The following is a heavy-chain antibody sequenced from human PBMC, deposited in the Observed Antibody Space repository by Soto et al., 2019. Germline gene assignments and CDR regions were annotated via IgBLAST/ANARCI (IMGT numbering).Heavy chain of an antibody. V-gene: IGHV1-69*13. CDR1: GGTFSSYA. D-gene: IGHD4-17*01. J-gene: IGHJ6*02. CDR2: IIPIFGTA. CDR3: ANEGAVTAGDYYYYYGMDV. Sequence: ASVKVSCKASGGTFSSYAISWVRQAPGQGLEWMGGIIPIFGTANYAQKFQGRVTITADESTSTAYMELSSLRSEDTAVYYCANEGAVTAGDYYYYYGMDVWGQGTTVTVSS.